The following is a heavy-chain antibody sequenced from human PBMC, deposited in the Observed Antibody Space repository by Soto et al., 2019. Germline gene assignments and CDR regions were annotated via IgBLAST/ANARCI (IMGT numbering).Heavy chain of an antibody. CDR2: INPSGGST. CDR3: ARASDPIFGPTQKTNYGMDV. J-gene: IGHJ6*02. Sequence: ASVKVSCMASGYTFTSYYMHWVRQAPGQGLEWMGIINPSGGSTSYAQKFQGGVTMTRDTSTSTVYMELSSLRSEDTAVYYCARASDPIFGPTQKTNYGMDVWGQGTTVTVSS. V-gene: IGHV1-46*01. CDR1: GYTFTSYY. D-gene: IGHD3-3*01.